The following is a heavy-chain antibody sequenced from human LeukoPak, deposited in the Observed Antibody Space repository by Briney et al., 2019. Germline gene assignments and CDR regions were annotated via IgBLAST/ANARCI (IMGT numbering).Heavy chain of an antibody. V-gene: IGHV1-2*06. CDR1: GYTFTGYY. J-gene: IGHJ4*02. D-gene: IGHD1-26*01. CDR3: ARVASVGAEYFDY. CDR2: INPNSGGT. Sequence: ASVKVSCKASGYTFTGYYMHWVRKAPGPGLEWMGRINPNSGGTNYAQKFQGRLTMTRDTSISTAYMELSRLRSDDTAVYYCARVASVGAEYFDYWGQGTLVTVSS.